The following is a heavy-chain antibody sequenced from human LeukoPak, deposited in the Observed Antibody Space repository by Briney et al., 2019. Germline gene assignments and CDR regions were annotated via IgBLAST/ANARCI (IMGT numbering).Heavy chain of an antibody. D-gene: IGHD6-13*01. CDR3: AKDFRPFQPGIAAAYGVDY. V-gene: IGHV3-11*01. CDR2: IISTGRSI. Sequence: AGGSLRLSCAASGFKFKDYYMNWIRQAPGMGLEWVSYIISTGRSIHYADSVKGRFTISRDNAKNSLYLQMNSLRAEDTALYYCAKDFRPFQPGIAAAYGVDYWGQGTLVTVSS. CDR1: GFKFKDYY. J-gene: IGHJ4*02.